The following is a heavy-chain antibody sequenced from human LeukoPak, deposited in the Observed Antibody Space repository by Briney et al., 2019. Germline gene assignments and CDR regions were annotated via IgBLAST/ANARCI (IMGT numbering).Heavy chain of an antibody. CDR3: ARAITMVRGVIAHDQYYNWFDP. V-gene: IGHV4-31*02. D-gene: IGHD3-10*01. CDR2: IYYSGST. Sequence: SETLSLTCTVSGGSISSGGYYWSWIRQHPGKGLEWIGYIYYSGSTYYNPSLKSRVTISVDTSKNQFSLKLSSVTAADTAVYYCARAITMVRGVIAHDQYYNWFDPWGQGTLVTVSS. CDR1: GGSISSGGYY. J-gene: IGHJ5*02.